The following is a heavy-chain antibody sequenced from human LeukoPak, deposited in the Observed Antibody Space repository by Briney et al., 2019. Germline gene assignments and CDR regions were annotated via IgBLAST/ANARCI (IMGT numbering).Heavy chain of an antibody. CDR1: GFTFSSYW. J-gene: IGHJ3*02. Sequence: TGGSLRLSCAASGFTFSSYWMHWVRQAPGKGLVWVSRINSDGSSTSYADSVKGRFTISRDNAKNTLYLQMNSLRAEDTAVYYCARDVYYSSGSYSNDAFDIWGQGTMVTVSS. V-gene: IGHV3-74*01. D-gene: IGHD3-10*01. CDR3: ARDVYYSSGSYSNDAFDI. CDR2: INSDGSST.